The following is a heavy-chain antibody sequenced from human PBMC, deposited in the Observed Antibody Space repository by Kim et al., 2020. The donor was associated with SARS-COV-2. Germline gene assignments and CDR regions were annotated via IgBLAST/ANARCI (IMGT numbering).Heavy chain of an antibody. Sequence: GGSLRLSCAASGFTFSNAWMSWVRQAPGKGLEWVGRIKSKTDGGTTDYAAPVKGRFTISRDDSKNTLYLQMNSLKTEDTAVYYCTTVWWDPHWYYFDYWGQGTLVTVSS. D-gene: IGHD2-8*02. CDR3: TTVWWDPHWYYFDY. CDR2: IKSKTDGGTT. J-gene: IGHJ4*02. V-gene: IGHV3-15*01. CDR1: GFTFSNAW.